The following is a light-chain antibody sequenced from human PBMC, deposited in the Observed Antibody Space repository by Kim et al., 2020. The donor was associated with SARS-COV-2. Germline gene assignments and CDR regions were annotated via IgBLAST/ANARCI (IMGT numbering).Light chain of an antibody. CDR1: SSDVGSYNY. V-gene: IGLV2-14*03. CDR3: SSYTSSNTLV. Sequence: GQSITISCTGTSSDVGSYNYVSWYQQHPGKVPNVIIYDVTNRPSGVSNRFSGSKSGNTASLTMSGLQDDDEADYYCSSYTSSNTLVFGGGTKVTVL. CDR2: DVT. J-gene: IGLJ1*01.